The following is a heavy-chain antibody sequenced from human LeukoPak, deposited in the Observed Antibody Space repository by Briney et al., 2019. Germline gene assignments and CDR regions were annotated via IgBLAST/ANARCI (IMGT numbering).Heavy chain of an antibody. D-gene: IGHD6-19*01. CDR3: ARDGDIAVATAPYYFDY. J-gene: IGHJ4*02. V-gene: IGHV3-48*03. Sequence: GGSLTLSCAASGFTLSYYEMIWLRQAPGKGLEWVSYITGGSTTKNYADSVKGLFTISRDNAKNSLYLQMNSLRAEDTAIYYCARDGDIAVATAPYYFDYWGQGILVTVSS. CDR1: GFTLSYYE. CDR2: ITGGSTTK.